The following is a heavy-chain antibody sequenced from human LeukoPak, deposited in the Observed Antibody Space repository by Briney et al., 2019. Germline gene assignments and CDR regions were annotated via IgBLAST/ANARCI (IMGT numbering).Heavy chain of an antibody. CDR1: GGSLSTYY. Sequence: SETLSLTCTVSGGSLSTYYWSWIRQPPGKGLEWIGYIYYSGNSNYNPSLKSRVTMSLDTSKSQFSLKLSSVTAADTAVYYCVRRAAVRGFYGFDIWGQGAMVTVSS. V-gene: IGHV4-59*12. CDR2: IYYSGNS. J-gene: IGHJ3*02. CDR3: VRRAAVRGFYGFDI. D-gene: IGHD6-6*01.